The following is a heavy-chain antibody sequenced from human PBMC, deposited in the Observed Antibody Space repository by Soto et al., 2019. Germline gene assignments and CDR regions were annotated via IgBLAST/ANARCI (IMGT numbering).Heavy chain of an antibody. CDR1: GGSISSSSYY. V-gene: IGHV4-39*07. J-gene: IGHJ4*02. CDR3: TGDRNNRVWYKY. Sequence: PSETLSLTCTVSGGSISSSSYYWGWIRQPPGKGLEWIGSIYYSGSTYYNPSLRSRVTISVDTSRNQFSLSLRSVTAADTAVYYCTGDRNNRVWYKYWGQGTLVTVSS. CDR2: IYYSGST. D-gene: IGHD6-19*01.